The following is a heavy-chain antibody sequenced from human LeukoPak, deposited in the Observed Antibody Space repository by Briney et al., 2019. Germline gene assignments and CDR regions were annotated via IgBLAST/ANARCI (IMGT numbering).Heavy chain of an antibody. V-gene: IGHV3-23*01. CDR1: GFTFSSYA. CDR2: ISGSGGST. Sequence: PGGSLRLSCAASGFTFSSYAMSWVRQAPGKGLEWVSAISGSGGSTYYADSVKGRFTISRDNSKNTLDLQMNSLRAEDTAVYYCAKDYYDSSGYYLYYFDYWGQGTLVTVSS. CDR3: AKDYYDSSGYYLYYFDY. D-gene: IGHD3-22*01. J-gene: IGHJ4*02.